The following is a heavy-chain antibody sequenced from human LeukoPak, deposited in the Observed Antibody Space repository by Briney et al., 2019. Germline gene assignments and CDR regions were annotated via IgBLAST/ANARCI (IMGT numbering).Heavy chain of an antibody. J-gene: IGHJ4*02. CDR3: ARGQTSTYYYDSSGYYLVD. D-gene: IGHD3-22*01. CDR2: MNPNSGNT. Sequence: ASVKVSCKASGYTFTSYDINWVRQATGQGLEGMGWMNPNSGNTGYAQKFQGRVTMTRNTSISTAYMELSSLRSEDTAVYYCARGQTSTYYYDSSGYYLVDWGQGTLVTVSS. V-gene: IGHV1-8*01. CDR1: GYTFTSYD.